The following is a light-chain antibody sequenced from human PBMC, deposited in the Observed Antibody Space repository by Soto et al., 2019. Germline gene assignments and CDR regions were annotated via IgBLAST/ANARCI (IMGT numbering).Light chain of an antibody. J-gene: IGLJ1*01. Sequence: HSVLTQPPSVSGAPGQRFTISCTGSSSNIGAGYDVHWYQRLPGTAPTVLIYNNNHRPSGVPDRFSGSKSGTSAALAITGLRAEDEAAYYCQSYASSLSGSYVFGTGTKLTVL. CDR1: SSNIGAGYD. V-gene: IGLV1-40*01. CDR3: QSYASSLSGSYV. CDR2: NNN.